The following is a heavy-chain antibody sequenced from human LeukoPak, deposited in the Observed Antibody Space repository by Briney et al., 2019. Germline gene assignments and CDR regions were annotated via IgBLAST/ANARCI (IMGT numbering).Heavy chain of an antibody. D-gene: IGHD5-18*01. Sequence: PGRSLRLSCAASGFTFSNYGMHWVRQAPGKGLEWVSVIYSGGSTYYADSVKGRFTISRDNAKNSLYLQMNSLRAEDTAVYYCARRRGYSYGVDYWGQGTLVTVSS. V-gene: IGHV3-NL1*01. CDR3: ARRRGYSYGVDY. CDR1: GFTFSNYG. J-gene: IGHJ4*02. CDR2: IYSGGST.